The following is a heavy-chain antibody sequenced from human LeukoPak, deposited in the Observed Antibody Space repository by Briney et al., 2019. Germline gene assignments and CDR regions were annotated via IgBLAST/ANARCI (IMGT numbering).Heavy chain of an antibody. V-gene: IGHV4-4*07. CDR1: GGSISYFY. J-gene: IGHJ4*02. CDR3: ARGVGLTQGGTFDY. CDR2: IYTSGST. D-gene: IGHD1-1*01. Sequence: SETLSLTCTVSGGSISYFYWSWIRQPAGKGLEWIGRIYTSGSTNYNPSLKSRVTMSVDTSKNQLSLKLSSVTAADTAVYYCARGVGLTQGGTFDYWGQGTLVTVSS.